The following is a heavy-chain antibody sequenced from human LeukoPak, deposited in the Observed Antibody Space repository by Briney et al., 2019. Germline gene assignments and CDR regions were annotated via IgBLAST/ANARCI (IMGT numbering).Heavy chain of an antibody. D-gene: IGHD6-6*01. CDR3: ARNRGAARLNAFDI. CDR2: INHSGST. Sequence: SETLSLTCAVYGGSFSGYYWSWIRQPPGKGLEWIGEINHSGSTNYNPSLKSRVTISVDTSKNQFSLKLSSVTAVDTAVYYCARNRGAARLNAFDIWGQGTMVTVSS. J-gene: IGHJ3*02. V-gene: IGHV4-34*01. CDR1: GGSFSGYY.